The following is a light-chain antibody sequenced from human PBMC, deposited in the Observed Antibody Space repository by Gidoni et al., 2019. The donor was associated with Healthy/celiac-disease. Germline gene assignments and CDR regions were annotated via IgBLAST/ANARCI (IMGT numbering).Light chain of an antibody. V-gene: IGKV3-20*01. CDR2: GAS. CDR1: QSVYSNY. CDR3: QQYGGSPAAYT. J-gene: IGKJ2*01. Sequence: EIVWTQSPGTLSLSPGDRATRSCRASQSVYSNYLAWYQQRPGQSPRLLIYGASNRATGIPERFSGSGSGTDFTLSISRLEPEDFGVYSCQQYGGSPAAYTFGQGTHLEIK.